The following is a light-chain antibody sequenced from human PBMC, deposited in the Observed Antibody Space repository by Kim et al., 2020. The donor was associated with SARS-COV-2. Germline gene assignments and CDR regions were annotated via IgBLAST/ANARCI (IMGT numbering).Light chain of an antibody. CDR1: SSSVGAGYD. V-gene: IGLV1-40*01. J-gene: IGLJ2*01. CDR3: QSYDSKLSGFVV. CDR2: GDN. Sequence: VTSSCTASSSSVGAGYDVHWYQQQPATAPHLLICGDNSRPSGVPDRFSGAKSGTSAALAITGLLAEDEADYYCQSYDSKLSGFVVFGGGTQLTVL.